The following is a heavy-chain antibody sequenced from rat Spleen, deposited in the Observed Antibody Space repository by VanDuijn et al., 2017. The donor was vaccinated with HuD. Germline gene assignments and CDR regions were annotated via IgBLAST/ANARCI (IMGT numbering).Heavy chain of an antibody. CDR1: GFTYSNYV. J-gene: IGHJ4*01. CDR2: ISTGGGNT. D-gene: IGHD1-4*01. CDR3: AKANYPGITVYVMDA. V-gene: IGHV5S13*01. Sequence: EVQLVESGGGLVQPGRSLKLSCAASGFTYSNYVMAWVRQAPTKGLEWVASISTGGGNTYYRDSVKGRFTISRDNAKNTLYLQMDSLRSEDTATYYCAKANYPGITVYVMDAWGQGASVTVSS.